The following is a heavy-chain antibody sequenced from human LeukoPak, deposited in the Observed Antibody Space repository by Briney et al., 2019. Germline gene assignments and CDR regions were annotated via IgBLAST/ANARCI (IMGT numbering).Heavy chain of an antibody. D-gene: IGHD3-16*01. V-gene: IGHV4-39*01. CDR1: GGSISSSSYY. Sequence: SETLSLTCTVSGGSISSSSYYWGWIRQPPGKELEWIGSIYYSGSTYYNPSLKSRVTISVDTSKNQFSLKLSSVTAADTALYYCARQLIGGVMTFDYWGQGTLVTVSS. J-gene: IGHJ4*02. CDR2: IYYSGST. CDR3: ARQLIGGVMTFDY.